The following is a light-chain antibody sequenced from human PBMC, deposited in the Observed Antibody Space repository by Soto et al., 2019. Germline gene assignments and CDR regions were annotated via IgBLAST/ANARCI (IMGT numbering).Light chain of an antibody. V-gene: IGLV2-14*01. CDR1: SSYVGGYNY. Sequence: QSALTQPASVSGSPGQSITISCTGTSSYVGGYNYVSWYQQHPGKAPKLMIYDVINRPSGVSNRFSGSKSGNTASLTISGLQAEDEADYYCSSYTSSSTLFVFGAGTKLTVL. J-gene: IGLJ1*01. CDR2: DVI. CDR3: SSYTSSSTLFV.